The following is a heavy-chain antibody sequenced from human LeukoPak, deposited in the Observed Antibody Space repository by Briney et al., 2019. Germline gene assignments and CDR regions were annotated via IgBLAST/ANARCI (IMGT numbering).Heavy chain of an antibody. Sequence: HAGGSLRLSCAASGFTFSTYWMTWVRQAPGKGLEWVANIKQDGSEKYYVDSVKGRFIISRDNAKNSLYLQMNSLRAEDTAVYYCAKAWELHYYYYMDVWGKGTTVTISS. CDR1: GFTFSTYW. V-gene: IGHV3-7*01. D-gene: IGHD1-26*01. CDR2: IKQDGSEK. CDR3: AKAWELHYYYYMDV. J-gene: IGHJ6*03.